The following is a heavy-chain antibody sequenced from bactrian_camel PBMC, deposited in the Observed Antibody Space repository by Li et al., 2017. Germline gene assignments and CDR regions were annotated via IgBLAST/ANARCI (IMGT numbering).Heavy chain of an antibody. D-gene: IGHD2*01. J-gene: IGHJ6*01. CDR1: SPATVSSWC. CDR3: AAGNWPTVYSSCSYGTDFVY. V-gene: IGHV3S31*01. Sequence: VQLVESGGGSVQAGGSLRLSCATSSPATVSSWCIGWFRQAPGKGREGVARMHTSGSGAYYADSVKGRFTISRDNAKNTVYLQMNSLKPEDTAMYYCAAGNWPTVYSSCSYGTDFVYWGQGTQVTVS. CDR2: MHTSGSGA.